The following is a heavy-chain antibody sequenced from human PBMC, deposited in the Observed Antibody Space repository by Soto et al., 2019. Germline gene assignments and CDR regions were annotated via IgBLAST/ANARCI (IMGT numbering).Heavy chain of an antibody. J-gene: IGHJ4*02. V-gene: IGHV1-18*01. CDR1: GYTFTSYG. CDR3: AREWFGIDY. Sequence: QVQLVQSGAEVKKPGASVKVSCKASGYTFTSYGISWVRQAPGQGLEWMGWINPYNGNTNYAQKLQGRVTMTTDTSTHTASRELMSLRVDDTAVYYCAREWFGIDYWGQGTLVTVSS. CDR2: INPYNGNT. D-gene: IGHD3-16*01.